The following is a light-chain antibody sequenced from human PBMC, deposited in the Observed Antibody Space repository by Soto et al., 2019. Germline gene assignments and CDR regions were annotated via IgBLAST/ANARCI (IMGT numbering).Light chain of an antibody. V-gene: IGKV1-33*01. CDR1: QDISNY. Sequence: DIPMTQSPSSLSASVGDRVTITCQASQDISNYLNWYQQKPGKAPKLLIYDASNLETGVPSRFSGSGSGTDFTFTISSLQPEDIATYYCQQYDNLPRVTFGPGTKVDIK. CDR3: QQYDNLPRVT. J-gene: IGKJ3*01. CDR2: DAS.